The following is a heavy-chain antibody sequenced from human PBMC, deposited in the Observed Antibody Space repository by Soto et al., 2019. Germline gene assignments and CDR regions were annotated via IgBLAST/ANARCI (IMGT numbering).Heavy chain of an antibody. CDR2: IWYDGSNK. Sequence: QVQLVESGGGVVQPGRSLRLSCAASRFTFSTYGMHWVRQAPGKGLEWVAVIWYDGSNKYYADSVKGRFTISRDNSKNTRYLQMNSLRAEDTAVYYCARDVTMAGRFDPWGQGTLVTVSS. V-gene: IGHV3-33*01. CDR1: RFTFSTYG. CDR3: ARDVTMAGRFDP. D-gene: IGHD3-10*01. J-gene: IGHJ5*02.